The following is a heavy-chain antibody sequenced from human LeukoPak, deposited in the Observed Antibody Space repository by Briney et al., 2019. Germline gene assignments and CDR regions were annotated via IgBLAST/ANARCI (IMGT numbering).Heavy chain of an antibody. D-gene: IGHD1-26*01. J-gene: IGHJ4*02. CDR2: ISGSGVGT. CDR3: AERGGDY. V-gene: IGHV3-23*01. CDR1: GFTFSNYA. Sequence: GGSLRLSCAASGFTFSNYAMIWVRQAPGKGLEWVSGISGSGVGTYYADSVKGRFTISRDNSRNMLYLQMNSLRADDTAIYYCAERGGDYWGQGTLVIVSS.